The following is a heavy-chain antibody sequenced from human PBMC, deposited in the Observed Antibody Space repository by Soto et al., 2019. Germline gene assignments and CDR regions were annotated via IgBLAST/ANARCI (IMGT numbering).Heavy chain of an antibody. CDR1: GFTFSSYS. J-gene: IGHJ6*02. CDR3: AFLSYYDILTGYYTLLTVDGMDV. D-gene: IGHD3-9*01. V-gene: IGHV3-21*01. Sequence: EVQLVESGGGLVKPGGSLRLSCAASGFTFSSYSMNWVRQAPGKGLEWVSSISSSSSYIYYADSVKGRFTISRDNAKNSRYLPMNSLRAEDTAVYYCAFLSYYDILTGYYTLLTVDGMDVWGQETTVTVSS. CDR2: ISSSSSYI.